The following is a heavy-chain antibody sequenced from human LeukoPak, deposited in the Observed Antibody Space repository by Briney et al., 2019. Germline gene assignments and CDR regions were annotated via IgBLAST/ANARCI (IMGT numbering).Heavy chain of an antibody. CDR3: ARQNTDITTLDV. J-gene: IGHJ6*02. Sequence: QTLSVTCAISGDSVSRNSATWNWIRQSPSRGLEWLGRTFYTSKWYNEYAESVKSRITIIADTSKNQVSLQLNSVTPEDTAIYYCARQNTDITTLDVWGQGTTATVSS. CDR1: GDSVSRNSAT. V-gene: IGHV6-1*01. D-gene: IGHD1-1*01. CDR2: TFYTSKWYN.